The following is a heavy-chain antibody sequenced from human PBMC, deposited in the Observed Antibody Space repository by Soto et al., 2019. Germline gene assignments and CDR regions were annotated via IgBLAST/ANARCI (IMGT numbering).Heavy chain of an antibody. CDR1: GGSISSTNW. Sequence: PSETLSLTCVVSGGSISSTNWWTWVRQPPGKRLEWIGEIYHNGSPTYSPSLRGRATISVDKSNNQFSLRLRSVTAADTAVYYCARDRTPIGSGWEWGQGTLVTVSS. V-gene: IGHV4-4*02. CDR3: ARDRTPIGSGWE. J-gene: IGHJ4*02. D-gene: IGHD6-19*01. CDR2: IYHNGSP.